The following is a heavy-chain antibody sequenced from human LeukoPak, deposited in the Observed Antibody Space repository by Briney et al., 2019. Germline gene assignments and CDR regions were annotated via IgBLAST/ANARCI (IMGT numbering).Heavy chain of an antibody. CDR3: AGTYYYDSSGYFPYAFDI. D-gene: IGHD3-22*01. Sequence: SETLSLTCTVSGGSISSSSYYWGWIRQPPGKGLEWIVSIYYSGSTYYNPSLKSRVTISVYTSKNQFSLKLSSVTAADTAVYYCAGTYYYDSSGYFPYAFDIWGQGTMVTVSS. J-gene: IGHJ3*02. CDR2: IYYSGST. CDR1: GGSISSSSYY. V-gene: IGHV4-39*07.